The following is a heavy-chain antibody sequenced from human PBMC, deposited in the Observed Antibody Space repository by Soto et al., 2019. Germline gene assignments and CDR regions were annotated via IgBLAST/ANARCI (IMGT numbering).Heavy chain of an antibody. Sequence: EVQLVESGGDLVQPGGSLRLSCAASGGTFSGYWMHWVRRVPGKGLVWVSRIYGDGTTTTYADSVQGRFTISRDTGKNTVYLQMNSLRVDDTGVYFCARCCCGEQNWFDPWGQGTLVTVSS. CDR2: IYGDGTTT. D-gene: IGHD4-17*01. CDR3: ARCCCGEQNWFDP. CDR1: GGTFSGYW. V-gene: IGHV3-74*01. J-gene: IGHJ5*02.